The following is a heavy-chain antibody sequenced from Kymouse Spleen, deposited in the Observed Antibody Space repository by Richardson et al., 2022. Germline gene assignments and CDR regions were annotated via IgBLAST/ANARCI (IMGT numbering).Heavy chain of an antibody. CDR3: TLGIAVAGNNY. D-gene: IGHD6-19*01. V-gene: IGHV3-15*01. J-gene: IGHJ4*02. Sequence: EVQLVESGGGLVKPGGSLRLSCAASGFTFSNAWMSWVRQAPGKGLEWVGRIKSKTDGGTTDYAAPVKGRFTISRDDSKNTLYLQMNSLKTEDTAVYYCTLGIAVAGNNYWGQGTLVTVSS. CDR1: GFTFSNAW. CDR2: IKSKTDGGTT.